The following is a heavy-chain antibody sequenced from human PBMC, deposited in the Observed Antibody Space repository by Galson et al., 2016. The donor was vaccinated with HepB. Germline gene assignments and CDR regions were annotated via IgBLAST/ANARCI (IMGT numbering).Heavy chain of an antibody. CDR1: GGSFSAYY. CDR3: VTRGSSKTWRYDY. D-gene: IGHD6-13*01. Sequence: ETLSLTCAVSGGSFSAYYWSWVRQSPGKGLEWIGEISHSGSTNYNPSLKSRVAISADTSKHQFSVKVTSVTAADSGIYYCVTRGSSKTWRYDYWGQGTPVTVSS. V-gene: IGHV4-34*01. J-gene: IGHJ4*02. CDR2: ISHSGST.